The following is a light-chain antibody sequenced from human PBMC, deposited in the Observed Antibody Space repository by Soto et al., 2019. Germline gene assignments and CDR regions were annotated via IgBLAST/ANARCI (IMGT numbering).Light chain of an antibody. CDR2: GAS. J-gene: IGKJ5*01. CDR3: QQFGTSPIT. V-gene: IGKV3-20*01. Sequence: EIVLTQSPGTLSLSPGERATLSCRASQRVSSSYLAWYQQNPGQAPRLLIYGASSRAIGIPDRFSGSGSGTDFTLTISRLEPEDFAVYYCQQFGTSPITFGQGTRLEIK. CDR1: QRVSSSY.